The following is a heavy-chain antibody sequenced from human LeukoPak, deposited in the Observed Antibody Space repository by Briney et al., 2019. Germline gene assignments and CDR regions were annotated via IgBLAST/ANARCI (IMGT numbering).Heavy chain of an antibody. CDR3: ARDRGWFGESSFYFDY. J-gene: IGHJ4*02. D-gene: IGHD3-10*01. CDR1: GYTFTGYY. CDR2: INPSGGST. Sequence: ASVKVSCKASGYTFTGYYMHWVRQAPGQGLEWMGIINPSGGSTSYAQKFQGRVTMTRDTSTSTVYMELSSLRSEDTAVYYCARDRGWFGESSFYFDYWGQGTLVTVSS. V-gene: IGHV1-46*01.